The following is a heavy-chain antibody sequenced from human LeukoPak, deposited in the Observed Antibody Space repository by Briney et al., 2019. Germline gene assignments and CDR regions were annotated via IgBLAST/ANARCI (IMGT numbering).Heavy chain of an antibody. CDR2: IYSGGST. CDR3: ARSPIRGVSAGYY. J-gene: IGHJ4*02. CDR1: GFTFSSNY. V-gene: IGHV3-53*01. D-gene: IGHD3-10*01. Sequence: GGSLRLSCAASGFTFSSNYMSWVRQAPGKGLEWVSVIYSGGSTYYADSVKGRFTISRDNSKNTLYPQMNSLRAEDTAVYYCARSPIRGVSAGYYWGQGTLVTVSS.